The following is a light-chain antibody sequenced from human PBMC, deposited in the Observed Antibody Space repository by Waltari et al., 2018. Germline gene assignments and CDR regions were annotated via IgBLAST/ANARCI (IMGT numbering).Light chain of an antibody. V-gene: IGKV4-1*01. Sequence: DIVMTPSPDSLAVSPCARATINCKSSQSVLYSSNNKNYLALYQQKPGQPPKLLIDWASTRESGVPDRFSGSGSGTDFTLTISSLQAEDVAVYYCQQYYSTRTFGQGTKVEIK. CDR3: QQYYSTRT. CDR1: QSVLYSSNNKNY. CDR2: WAS. J-gene: IGKJ1*01.